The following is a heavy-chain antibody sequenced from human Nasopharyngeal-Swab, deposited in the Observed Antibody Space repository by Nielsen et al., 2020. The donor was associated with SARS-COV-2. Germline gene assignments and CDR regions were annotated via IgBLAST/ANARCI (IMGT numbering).Heavy chain of an antibody. CDR1: GGSLSSSNYY. CDR3: GRLTKTTVTRRLYFDY. V-gene: IGHV4-39*02. CDR2: VSYSGPT. Sequence: ESLKISCTVSGGSLSSSNYYWGWIRQPPGKGLEWIGTVSYSGPTYYNPSLKSRVTMSVDTSKNHFSLRLTSVTAADTVVYYCGRLTKTTVTRRLYFDYWGQGTLVTVSS. D-gene: IGHD4-11*01. J-gene: IGHJ4*02.